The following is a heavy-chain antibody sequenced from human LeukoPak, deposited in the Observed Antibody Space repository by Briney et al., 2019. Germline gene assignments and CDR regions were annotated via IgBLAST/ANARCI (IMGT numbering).Heavy chain of an antibody. Sequence: SETLSLTCAVYGGSFSGYYWSWIRQPPGKGLEWIGEINHSGSTNYNPSLKSRVTISVDTSKNQFSLKLSSVTAADTAVYYCARRPRRVVPAAILTFDPWGQGTLVTVSS. CDR2: INHSGST. CDR1: GGSFSGYY. CDR3: ARRPRRVVPAAILTFDP. J-gene: IGHJ5*02. V-gene: IGHV4-34*01. D-gene: IGHD2-2*02.